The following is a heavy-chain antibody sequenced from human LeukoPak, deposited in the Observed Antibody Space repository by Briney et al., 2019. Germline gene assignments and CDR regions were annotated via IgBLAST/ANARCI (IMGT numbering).Heavy chain of an antibody. D-gene: IGHD3-22*01. V-gene: IGHV1-69*04. Sequence: SLKVSCKASGGTFSSYAISWVRQAPGQGLEWMGRIIPILGIANYAQKFQGRVTITADKSTSTAYMELSSLRSEDTAVYYCARSDYYDSSGYDEYFQHWGQGTLVTVSS. CDR3: ARSDYYDSSGYDEYFQH. CDR2: IIPILGIA. CDR1: GGTFSSYA. J-gene: IGHJ1*01.